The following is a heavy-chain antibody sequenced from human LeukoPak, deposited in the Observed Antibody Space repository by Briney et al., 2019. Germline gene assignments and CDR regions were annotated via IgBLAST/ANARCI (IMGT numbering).Heavy chain of an antibody. CDR3: ATGGQVGGSVYFDY. J-gene: IGHJ4*02. V-gene: IGHV3-64D*09. D-gene: IGHD3-10*01. CDR2: IISNGGST. Sequence: GESLRLSCSASGFTFSTYAMHWVRQAPGKGLEYVASIISNGGSTHYAHSVKGRFTISRDNSKNTLYLQMSSLRAEDTAVYYCATGGQVGGSVYFDYWGQGTLVTVSS. CDR1: GFTFSTYA.